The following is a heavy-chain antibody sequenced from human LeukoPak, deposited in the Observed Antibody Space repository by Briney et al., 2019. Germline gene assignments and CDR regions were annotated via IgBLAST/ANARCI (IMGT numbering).Heavy chain of an antibody. J-gene: IGHJ1*01. D-gene: IGHD3-10*01. CDR1: GDSVSSNSAA. Sequence: SQTLSLTCAISGDSVSSNSAAWNCIRQSPSRGLEWLGRTYYRSKWYNDYAVSVKSRITINPDTSKNQFSLQLNSVTPEDTGVYYCARGGSGTPPGFHHWGQGTLVTVSS. CDR3: ARGGSGTPPGFHH. V-gene: IGHV6-1*01. CDR2: TYYRSKWYN.